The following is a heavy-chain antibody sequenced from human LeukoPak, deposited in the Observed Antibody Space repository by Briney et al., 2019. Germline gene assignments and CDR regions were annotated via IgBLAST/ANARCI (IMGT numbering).Heavy chain of an antibody. V-gene: IGHV3-30*18. CDR1: GFIFSNYG. Sequence: GRSLRLSCAASGFIFSNYGMHWVRQAPGKGLEWVAVISYGGSFKYYVDSVKGRFTISRDNSKNTLFLQMNSLRAEDTAVYYCAKGQRRHVDIVATIPFDYWGQGTLVTVSS. D-gene: IGHD5-12*01. J-gene: IGHJ4*02. CDR3: AKGQRRHVDIVATIPFDY. CDR2: ISYGGSFK.